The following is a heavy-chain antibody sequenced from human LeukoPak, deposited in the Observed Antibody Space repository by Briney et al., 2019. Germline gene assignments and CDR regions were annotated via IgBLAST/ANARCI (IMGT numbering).Heavy chain of an antibody. Sequence: SVKVSCKVSGGTFSRYGISWVRQAPGQGLEWRGRIIPIFGTKNYAQKFQGRVTITADESTSTVYMELSSLRSADTAIYYCGRSGSYDVLSGYYMYGMDVWGKGTTVIVSS. CDR2: IIPIFGTK. V-gene: IGHV1-69*13. CDR1: GGTFSRYG. J-gene: IGHJ6*04. CDR3: GRSGSYDVLSGYYMYGMDV. D-gene: IGHD3-3*01.